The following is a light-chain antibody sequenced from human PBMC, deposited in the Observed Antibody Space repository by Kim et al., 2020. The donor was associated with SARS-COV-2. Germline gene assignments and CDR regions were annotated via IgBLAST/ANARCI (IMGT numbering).Light chain of an antibody. CDR3: QQYNKWPPKYT. Sequence: SPGERATLSCRASQSVSSDLAWYQQKPGQAPRLLIYGASTRATGIPARFSGSGSGTEFTLTISNLQSEDFAVYYCQQYNKWPPKYTFGQGTKLEI. CDR2: GAS. CDR1: QSVSSD. V-gene: IGKV3-15*01. J-gene: IGKJ2*01.